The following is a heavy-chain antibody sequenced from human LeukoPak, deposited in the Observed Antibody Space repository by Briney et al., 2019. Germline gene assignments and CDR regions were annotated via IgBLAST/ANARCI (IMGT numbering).Heavy chain of an antibody. V-gene: IGHV1-2*02. CDR1: GYTFTGYY. CDR2: INPNSGGT. J-gene: IGHJ4*02. D-gene: IGHD6-6*01. CDR3: ARTRDIEAIAARFAFGY. Sequence: ASVKVSCKASGYTFTGYYMHWVRQAPGQGLEWMGWINPNSGGTNYAQKLQGRVTMTRDTSISTAYMELSRLRSDDTAVYYCARTRDIEAIAARFAFGYWGQGTLVTVSS.